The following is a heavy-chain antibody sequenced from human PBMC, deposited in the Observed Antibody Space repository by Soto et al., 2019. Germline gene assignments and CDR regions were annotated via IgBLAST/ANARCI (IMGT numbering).Heavy chain of an antibody. CDR1: GGTFSSYA. CDR3: ARSGRYDYVWGSYRPNFDY. CDR2: IIPIFGTA. J-gene: IGHJ4*02. Sequence: QVQLVQSGAEVKKPGSSVKVSCKASGGTFSSYAISWVRQAPGQGREWMGGIIPIFGTANYAQKFQGRVTITADESTSTAYMELSRLRSEDTAVYYCARSGRYDYVWGSYRPNFDYWGQGTLVTVSS. D-gene: IGHD3-16*02. V-gene: IGHV1-69*01.